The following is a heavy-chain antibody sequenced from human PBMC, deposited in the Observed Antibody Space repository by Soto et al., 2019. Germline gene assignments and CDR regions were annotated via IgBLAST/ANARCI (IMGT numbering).Heavy chain of an antibody. CDR2: ITTGGETT. CDR3: ATDSHRRDGYNLDS. V-gene: IGHV3-11*01. D-gene: IGHD5-12*01. J-gene: IGHJ4*02. Sequence: GGSLRLSCAASGFIFTDYSMAWIRQAPGKGLEWISYITTGGETTLYAASVEGRFTISRDNAKKSLFLQMNSLRADDTAVYFCATDSHRRDGYNLDSLGQGTLLTVS. CDR1: GFIFTDYS.